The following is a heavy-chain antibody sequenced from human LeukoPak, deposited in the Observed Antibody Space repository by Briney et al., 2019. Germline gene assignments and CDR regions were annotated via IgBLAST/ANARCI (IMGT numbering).Heavy chain of an antibody. Sequence: GGSLRLSCADSGFTVSSNYMRWVRQAPGKGLEWVSVIYSGGSTHYADSVKGRFTISRDNSKDTLYLQMNSLRAEDTAVYYCARDRLHYDSLTGYPADWGQGTLVTVSS. J-gene: IGHJ4*02. CDR2: IYSGGST. D-gene: IGHD3-9*01. V-gene: IGHV3-66*01. CDR3: ARDRLHYDSLTGYPAD. CDR1: GFTVSSNY.